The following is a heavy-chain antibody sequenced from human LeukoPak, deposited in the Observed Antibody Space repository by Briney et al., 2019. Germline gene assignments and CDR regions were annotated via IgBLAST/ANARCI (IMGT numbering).Heavy chain of an antibody. Sequence: ASVKVSCKASGYTFTGYYMHWVRQAPGQGLEWMGRINPNSGGTNYAQKFQGRVTMTRDTSISTAYMELSRLRSDDTAVYYCARDPVFGVVNYYYYYMDVWGKGTTVTASS. J-gene: IGHJ6*03. CDR3: ARDPVFGVVNYYYYYMDV. D-gene: IGHD3-3*01. CDR1: GYTFTGYY. V-gene: IGHV1-2*06. CDR2: INPNSGGT.